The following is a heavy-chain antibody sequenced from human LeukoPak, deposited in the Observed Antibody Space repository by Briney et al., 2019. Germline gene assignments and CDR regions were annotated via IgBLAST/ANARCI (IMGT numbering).Heavy chain of an antibody. J-gene: IGHJ4*02. V-gene: IGHV3-33*01. D-gene: IGHD3-16*01. CDR1: GFIFSSYG. CDR2: VWYDGSNT. CDR3: ARERGGGSFDY. Sequence: GGSLRLSCAVSGFIFSSYGMHWVRQAPGKGLEWVAVVWYDGSNTYTADSVKGRFTISRDNSKNTLYLQMNSLRAEDTAVYYCARERGGGSFDYWGQGTLVTVSS.